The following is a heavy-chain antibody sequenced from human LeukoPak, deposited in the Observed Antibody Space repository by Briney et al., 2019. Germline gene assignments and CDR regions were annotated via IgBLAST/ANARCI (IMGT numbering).Heavy chain of an antibody. D-gene: IGHD1-26*01. J-gene: IGHJ4*02. V-gene: IGHV2-5*01. CDR3: AHRSQVLVGATALYYFDY. CDR1: GFSLSTSGGG. Sequence: SGPTLLKPTQPLTLTFTFSGFSLSTSGGGGGWIRQPPVKALEWLSLSYWNDDKRYSPSLKSRLTITKDTSKNQVVLTMTNMDPVDTATYYCAHRSQVLVGATALYYFDYWGQGTLVTVSS. CDR2: SYWNDDK.